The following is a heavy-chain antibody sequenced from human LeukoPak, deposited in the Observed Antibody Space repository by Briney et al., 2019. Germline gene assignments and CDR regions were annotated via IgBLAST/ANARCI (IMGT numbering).Heavy chain of an antibody. CDR1: GGSISSYY. D-gene: IGHD5-24*01. J-gene: IGHJ3*02. Sequence: SETLSLTCTVSGGSISSYYWSWIRQPPGKGLEWIGYIYYSGNTNYNPSLKSRVTISVDTSKNQFSLKLSSVTAADTGVYYCARVTSLRWLQFGSDDAFDIWGQGTMVTVSS. CDR2: IYYSGNT. V-gene: IGHV4-59*01. CDR3: ARVTSLRWLQFGSDDAFDI.